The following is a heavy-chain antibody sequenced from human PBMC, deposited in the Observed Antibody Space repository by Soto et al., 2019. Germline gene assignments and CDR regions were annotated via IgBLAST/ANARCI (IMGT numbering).Heavy chain of an antibody. Sequence: ASVKVSCKASGYTFTGYYMHWVRQAPGQGLEWMGWINPNSGGTNYAQKFQGWVTMTRDTSISTAYMELSRLRSDDTAVYYCARGSDYDILTGYYDAFDIWGQGTMVTVSS. CDR1: GYTFTGYY. V-gene: IGHV1-2*04. CDR3: ARGSDYDILTGYYDAFDI. J-gene: IGHJ3*02. CDR2: INPNSGGT. D-gene: IGHD3-9*01.